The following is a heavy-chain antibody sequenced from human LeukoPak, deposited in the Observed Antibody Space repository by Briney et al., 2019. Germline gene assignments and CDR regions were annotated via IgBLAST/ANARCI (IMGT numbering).Heavy chain of an antibody. CDR2: IIPIFGTA. D-gene: IGHD6-6*01. CDR1: GYTFTGYY. V-gene: IGHV1-69*13. Sequence: GASVKVSCKASGYTFTGYYMHWVRQAPGQGLEWMGGIIPIFGTANYAQKFQGRVTITADESTSTAYMELSSLRSEDTAVYYCARSNIAARLLYYYFDYWGQGTLVTVSS. J-gene: IGHJ4*02. CDR3: ARSNIAARLLYYYFDY.